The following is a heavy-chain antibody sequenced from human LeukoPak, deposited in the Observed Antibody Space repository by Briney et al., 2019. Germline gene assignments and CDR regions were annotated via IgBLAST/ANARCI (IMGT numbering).Heavy chain of an antibody. J-gene: IGHJ4*02. CDR3: ARGNYYGSGRFDY. V-gene: IGHV4-59*01. CDR1: GGSISGSY. Sequence: PSETLSLTCTVSGGSISGSYWTWNRQPPGKTLEWIGHSFYGGSTNYNPSLKSRLTISVDTSKNQFSLKVISVTAADTAVYYCARGNYYGSGRFDYWGRGTLVTVSS. D-gene: IGHD3-10*01. CDR2: SFYGGST.